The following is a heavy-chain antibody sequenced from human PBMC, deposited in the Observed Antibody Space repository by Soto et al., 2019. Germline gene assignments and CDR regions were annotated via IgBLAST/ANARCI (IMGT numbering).Heavy chain of an antibody. CDR1: GGSISNYY. V-gene: IGHV4-59*08. D-gene: IGHD2-8*01. Sequence: QVQLQESGPGLVKPSETLSLTCTVSGGSISNYYWSWIRQPPGKGLEWIGYIYYSGSTNYNPSLRSRVTISVDTSMNHFSLKLRSVTAADTAVYYCVRTNHFDYWGQGSLVTVSS. CDR2: IYYSGST. CDR3: VRTNHFDY. J-gene: IGHJ4*02.